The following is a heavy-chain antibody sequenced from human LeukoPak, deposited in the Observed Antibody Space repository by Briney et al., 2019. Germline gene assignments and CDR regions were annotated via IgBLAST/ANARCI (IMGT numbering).Heavy chain of an antibody. CDR1: GGTFSSYA. Sequence: SVKVSCKASGGTFSSYAISWVRQAPGQGLEWMGGIIPIFGTANYAQKFQGRVTITADKSTSTAYMELSSLRSEDTAVYYCARVDYYDSSGYYLVLDHWGQGTLVTVSS. J-gene: IGHJ4*02. CDR3: ARVDYYDSSGYYLVLDH. CDR2: IIPIFGTA. V-gene: IGHV1-69*06. D-gene: IGHD3-22*01.